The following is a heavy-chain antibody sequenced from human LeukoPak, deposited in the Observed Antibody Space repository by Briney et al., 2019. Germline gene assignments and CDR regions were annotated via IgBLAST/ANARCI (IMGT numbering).Heavy chain of an antibody. V-gene: IGHV1-8*01. CDR2: MNPNSGNT. J-gene: IGHJ6*03. Sequence: GASVKVSCKASGCTFTNFDINWVRQATGQGLEWMGWMNPNSGNTGYAQKFQGRVTMTMNTSITTAYVELSSLISEDTAVYYCARGPQWRGDSYYIDVWGRGTTVTVSS. CDR3: ARGPQWRGDSYYIDV. D-gene: IGHD6-19*01. CDR1: GCTFTNFD.